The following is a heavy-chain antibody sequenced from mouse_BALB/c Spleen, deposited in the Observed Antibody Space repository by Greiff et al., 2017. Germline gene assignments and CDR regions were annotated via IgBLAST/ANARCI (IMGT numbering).Heavy chain of an antibody. D-gene: IGHD1-1*01. V-gene: IGHV7-3*02. CDR2: IRNKANGYTT. J-gene: IGHJ4*01. Sequence: VESGGGLVQPGGSLRLSCATSGFTFTDYYMSWVRQPPGKALEWLGFIRNKANGYTTEYSASVKGRFTISRDNSQSILYLQMNTLRAEDSATYYCARDIWVTTVVGDYAMDYWGQGTSVTVSS. CDR1: GFTFTDYY. CDR3: ARDIWVTTVVGDYAMDY.